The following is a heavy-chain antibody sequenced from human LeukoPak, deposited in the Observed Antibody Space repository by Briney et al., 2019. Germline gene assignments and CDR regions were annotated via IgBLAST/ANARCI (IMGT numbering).Heavy chain of an antibody. V-gene: IGHV4-34*01. CDR1: GGSFSGYY. J-gene: IGHJ4*02. D-gene: IGHD3-3*01. CDR2: INHSGST. CDR3: ARGEWLLDY. Sequence: PSETLSLTCAVYGGSFSGYYWSWIRQPPGKGLEWIGEINHSGSTNYNLSLKSRVTISVDTSKNQFSLKLSSVTAADTAVYYCARGEWLLDYWGQGTLVTVSS.